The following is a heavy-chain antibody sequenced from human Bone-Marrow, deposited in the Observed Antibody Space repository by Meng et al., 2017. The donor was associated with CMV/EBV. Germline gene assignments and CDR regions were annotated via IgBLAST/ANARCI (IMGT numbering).Heavy chain of an antibody. D-gene: IGHD2-2*01. J-gene: IGHJ4*02. V-gene: IGHV4-39*01. CDR1: GGSISSSSYY. CDR3: ARLIFIPAAPLAGFDY. CDR2: IYYSGST. Sequence: SETLSLTCTVSGGSISSSSYYWGWIRQPPGKGLEWIGSIYYSGSTYYNPSLMSRVTISVDTSKNQFSLKLSSLTAADTAVYYCARLIFIPAAPLAGFDYWGQGTLVTV.